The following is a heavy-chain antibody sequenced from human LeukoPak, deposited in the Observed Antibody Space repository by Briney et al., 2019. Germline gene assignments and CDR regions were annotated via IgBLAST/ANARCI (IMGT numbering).Heavy chain of an antibody. CDR2: ISSSSSYI. Sequence: GGSLRLSCAASGFTFSSYSMNWVRQAPGKGLEWVSSISSSSSYIYYADSVKGRFTISRDNAKNSLYLQMNSLRAEDTAVYYCASHAKFDYSNYVQVPALENYMDVWGKGTTVTVSS. J-gene: IGHJ6*03. CDR1: GFTFSSYS. D-gene: IGHD4-11*01. CDR3: ASHAKFDYSNYVQVPALENYMDV. V-gene: IGHV3-21*01.